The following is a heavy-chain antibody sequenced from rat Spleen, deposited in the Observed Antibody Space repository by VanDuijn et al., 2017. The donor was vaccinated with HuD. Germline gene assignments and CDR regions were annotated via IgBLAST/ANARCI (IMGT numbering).Heavy chain of an antibody. J-gene: IGHJ2*01. D-gene: IGHD1-10*01. CDR3: ARRGYNNYFFDY. CDR2: ITNTGGSV. CDR1: GFTFSRYW. Sequence: EVQLVETGGGLVQPGKSLKLSCVASGFTFSRYWMYWVRQAPGKGLEWIASITNTGGSVYYPDSVKGRFTISRDNAKSTPYLKMDSLRSEETATYYCARRGYNNYFFDYWGQGVMVTVSA. V-gene: IGHV5-31*01.